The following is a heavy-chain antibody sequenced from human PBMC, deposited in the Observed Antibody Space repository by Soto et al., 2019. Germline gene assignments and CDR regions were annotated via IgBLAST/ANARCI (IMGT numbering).Heavy chain of an antibody. J-gene: IGHJ2*01. Sequence: GGSLRLSCAASGCTFSSYWMRWVRQAPGKGLVWVSRINSDGSSTSYADSVKGRFTISRDNAKNTLYLQMNSLRAEDTAVYYCARGGSLNWYFDLWGRGTLVTVSS. D-gene: IGHD1-26*01. CDR3: ARGGSLNWYFDL. CDR2: INSDGSST. CDR1: GCTFSSYW. V-gene: IGHV3-74*01.